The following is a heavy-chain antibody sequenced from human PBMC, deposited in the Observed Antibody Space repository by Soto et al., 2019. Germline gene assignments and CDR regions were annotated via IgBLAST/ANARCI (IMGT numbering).Heavy chain of an antibody. J-gene: IGHJ4*02. CDR3: ARQGWDYSNYDVYFDY. Sequence: GGSLRLSCAASGFTFSSYWMSWVRQAPGKGLEWVANIKQDGSEKYYVDSVKGRFTISRDNAKNSLYLQMNSQRDEDTAVYYSARQGWDYSNYDVYFDYWGQGTLVTVSS. CDR1: GFTFSSYW. CDR2: IKQDGSEK. V-gene: IGHV3-7*01. D-gene: IGHD4-4*01.